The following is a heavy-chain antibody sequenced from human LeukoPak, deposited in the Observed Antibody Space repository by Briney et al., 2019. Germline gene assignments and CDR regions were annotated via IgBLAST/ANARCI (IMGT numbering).Heavy chain of an antibody. D-gene: IGHD4-11*01. CDR2: IYYSGST. V-gene: IGHV4-30-4*01. CDR3: ARVYSNHISNWFDP. J-gene: IGHJ5*02. CDR1: GGSISSGDYY. Sequence: SQTLSLTCTVSGGSISSGDYYWSWIRQPPGTGLEWIGYIYYSGSTYYNPSLKSRVTISVDTSKNQFSLKLSSVTAADTAVYYCARVYSNHISNWFDPWGQGTLVTVSS.